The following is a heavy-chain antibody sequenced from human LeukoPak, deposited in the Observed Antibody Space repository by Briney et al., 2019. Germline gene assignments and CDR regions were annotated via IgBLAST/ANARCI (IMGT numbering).Heavy chain of an antibody. J-gene: IGHJ4*02. V-gene: IGHV3-23*01. Sequence: GGSLRLSCAASGFTFSSYAMSWVRQAPGKGLEWVSAISGSGASTYYADSVKGRFTISRDNSKSTLYLQMNSLRAEDTAVYYCARGKYCTSTSCYNPVDYFEYWGQGTLVTVSS. D-gene: IGHD2-2*02. CDR2: ISGSGAST. CDR1: GFTFSSYA. CDR3: ARGKYCTSTSCYNPVDYFEY.